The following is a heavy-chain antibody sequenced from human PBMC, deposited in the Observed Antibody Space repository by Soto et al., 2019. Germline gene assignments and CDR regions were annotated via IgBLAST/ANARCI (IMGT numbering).Heavy chain of an antibody. D-gene: IGHD3-3*01. CDR2: ISSSSSYI. CDR1: GFTFSSYS. Sequence: GGSLILSCAASGFTFSSYSMNWVRQAPGKGLEWVSSISSSSSYIYYADSVKGRFTISRDNAKNSLYLQMNSLRAEDTAVYYCARDGFEITIFGVASPHYMDVWGKGTTVTVSS. V-gene: IGHV3-21*01. CDR3: ARDGFEITIFGVASPHYMDV. J-gene: IGHJ6*03.